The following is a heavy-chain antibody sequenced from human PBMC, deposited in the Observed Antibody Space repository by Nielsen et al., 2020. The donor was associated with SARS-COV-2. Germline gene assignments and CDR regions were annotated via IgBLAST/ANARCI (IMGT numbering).Heavy chain of an antibody. V-gene: IGHV3-30*01. D-gene: IGHD1-14*01. CDR1: GFTFSKFP. Sequence: GESLKISCAASGFTFSKFPMHWVRQAPGKGLEWMTIISYDGSNEHYADSVKGRFAVSRDNSKNAVFLQMNSLKLEDSAVYYCARETIDHTSSFVDYWGQGTLVTVSS. CDR3: ARETIDHTSSFVDY. J-gene: IGHJ4*02. CDR2: ISYDGSNE.